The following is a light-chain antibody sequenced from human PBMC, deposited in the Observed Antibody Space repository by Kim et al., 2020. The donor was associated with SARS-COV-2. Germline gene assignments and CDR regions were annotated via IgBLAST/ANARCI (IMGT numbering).Light chain of an antibody. CDR2: TAS. J-gene: IGKJ5*01. V-gene: IGKV1-12*01. CDR1: QDIRGW. CDR3: QHAFTFPIN. Sequence: IQVTQSPSSVSASVGDRVTITCRASQDIRGWLGWYQQRPGKAPKLLIHTASTLQSGVPSRFSGSGSGTDFTLTISSLQPEDFATYYCQHAFTFPINFGQGTRLE.